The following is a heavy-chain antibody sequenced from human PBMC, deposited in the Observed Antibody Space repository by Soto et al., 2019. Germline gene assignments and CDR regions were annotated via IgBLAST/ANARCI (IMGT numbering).Heavy chain of an antibody. CDR2: ISAYNGNK. D-gene: IGHD1-20*01. CDR3: ARYSPPITS. V-gene: IGHV1-18*01. CDR1: GYTFTNYH. J-gene: IGHJ5*02. Sequence: QVQLVQSGAEVKKPGASVKVSCKASGYTFTNYHISWVRQAPGQGLEWMGWISAYNGNKNYAQKLQGRVTMTTDTSTSTACMELRSLGSDDTAVYYCARYSPPITSWGQGTLVTVSS.